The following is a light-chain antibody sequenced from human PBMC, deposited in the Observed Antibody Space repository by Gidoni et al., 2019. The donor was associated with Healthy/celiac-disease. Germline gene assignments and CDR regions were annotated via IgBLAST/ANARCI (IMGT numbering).Light chain of an antibody. Sequence: DIQMTQSPSTLSASVGDSVTIPCRTQQSSSSCLAWYQQKPGKAPKLLIYDASSLESGIPSRFSGSGSGTEFTLTISSLQPDDFATYYCQQYNSYSGTFGQGTKVEIK. CDR1: QSSSSC. CDR3: QQYNSYSGT. CDR2: DAS. V-gene: IGKV1-5*01. J-gene: IGKJ1*01.